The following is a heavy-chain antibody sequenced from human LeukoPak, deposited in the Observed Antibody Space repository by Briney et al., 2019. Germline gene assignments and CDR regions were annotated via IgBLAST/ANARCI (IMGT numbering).Heavy chain of an antibody. D-gene: IGHD3-16*02. CDR2: INWNGGST. Sequence: GGSLRLSCAASGFTVSSNYMSWVRQAPGKGLEWVSGINWNGGSTGYADSVKGRFTISRDNAKNSLYLQMNSLRAEDTALYYCARDSGYTTSPGYWGQGTLVTVSS. V-gene: IGHV3-20*04. CDR1: GFTVSSNY. CDR3: ARDSGYTTSPGY. J-gene: IGHJ4*02.